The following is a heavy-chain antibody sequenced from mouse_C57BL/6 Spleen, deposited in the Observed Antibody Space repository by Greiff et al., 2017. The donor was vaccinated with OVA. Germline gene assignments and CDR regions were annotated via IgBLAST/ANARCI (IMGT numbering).Heavy chain of an antibody. CDR2: ISSGGSYT. CDR3: ARPTVVATTPYYFDY. V-gene: IGHV5-6*01. D-gene: IGHD1-1*01. CDR1: GFTFSSYG. J-gene: IGHJ2*01. Sequence: EVHLVESGGDLVKPGGSLKLSCAASGFTFSSYGMSWVRQTPDKRLEWVATISSGGSYTYYPDSVKGRFTISRDNAKNTLYLQMSSLKSEDTAMYYCARPTVVATTPYYFDYWGQGTTLTVSS.